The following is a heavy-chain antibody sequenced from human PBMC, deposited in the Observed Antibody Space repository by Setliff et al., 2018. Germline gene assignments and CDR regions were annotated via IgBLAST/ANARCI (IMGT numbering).Heavy chain of an antibody. CDR1: GYTLSNSI. J-gene: IGHJ6*02. D-gene: IGHD2-8*01. Sequence: RASVKVSCKASGYTLSNSILSWVRQAPGQGLEWVGWISAYNGKTYFAQKFQDRITLTTDTSTNTGYLELRGLRSDDTAVYYCARDSRIRFTKEEGGAYYYGMDVWGQGTTVTVSS. CDR3: ARDSRIRFTKEEGGAYYYGMDV. CDR2: ISAYNGKT. V-gene: IGHV1-18*01.